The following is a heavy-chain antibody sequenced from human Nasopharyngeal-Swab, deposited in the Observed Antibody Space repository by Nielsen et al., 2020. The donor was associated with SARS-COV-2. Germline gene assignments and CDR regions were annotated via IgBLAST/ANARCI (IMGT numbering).Heavy chain of an antibody. CDR1: GFTFSSYG. CDR2: IWYDGSNK. Sequence: GGSLRLSCAASGFTFSSYGMHWVRQAPGKGLEWVAVIWYDGSNKYYADSVKGRFTISRDNSKNTLYLQMNSLRAEDTAVYYCARDSGRSTIFGVVIIDAFDIWGQGTMVTVSS. CDR3: ARDSGRSTIFGVVIIDAFDI. V-gene: IGHV3-33*01. J-gene: IGHJ3*02. D-gene: IGHD3-3*01.